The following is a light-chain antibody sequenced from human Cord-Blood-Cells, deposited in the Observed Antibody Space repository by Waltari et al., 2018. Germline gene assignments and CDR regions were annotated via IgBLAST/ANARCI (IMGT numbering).Light chain of an antibody. CDR3: CSYAGSSTWV. V-gene: IGLV2-23*01. CDR1: SSDVGSYNL. Sequence: QSALTQPASVSGSPGQSITISCTGTSSDVGSYNLVSWYQQHPGKAPKRMIYEGSKRPSGVSNRFSGSKSDNTASLTISGLQAEDEADYYCCSYAGSSTWVFGGGTKLTVL. CDR2: EGS. J-gene: IGLJ3*02.